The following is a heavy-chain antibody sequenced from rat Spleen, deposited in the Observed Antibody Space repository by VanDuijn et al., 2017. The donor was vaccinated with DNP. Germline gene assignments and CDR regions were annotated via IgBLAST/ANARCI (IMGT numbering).Heavy chain of an antibody. J-gene: IGHJ2*01. D-gene: IGHD1-1*01. CDR2: ISYDGSST. CDR1: GFTFSNSG. CDR3: ARHATAYYFDY. Sequence: EVQLVESGGGLVQPGRSLKLSCAASGFTFSNSGMHWIRQAPKKGLEWVATISYDGSSTYYRDSVKGRFTISRDNAKSTLYLQMDSLRSEDTATYYCARHATAYYFDYWGQGVMVTVSS. V-gene: IGHV5-29*01.